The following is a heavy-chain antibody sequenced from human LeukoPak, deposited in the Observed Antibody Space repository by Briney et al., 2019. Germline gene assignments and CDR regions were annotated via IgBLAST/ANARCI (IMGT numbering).Heavy chain of an antibody. CDR2: ISGSGSST. CDR1: GFTFTNYA. J-gene: IGHJ4*02. V-gene: IGHV3-23*01. CDR3: AKDSASYGRFDY. D-gene: IGHD5-18*01. Sequence: QPGGSLRLSCAASGFTFTNYATSWVRQAPGKGLEWVSVISGSGSSTYYADSVKGRFTISRDDSKNTLYLQMNSLRAEDTAVYFCAKDSASYGRFDYWGQGTLVTVSS.